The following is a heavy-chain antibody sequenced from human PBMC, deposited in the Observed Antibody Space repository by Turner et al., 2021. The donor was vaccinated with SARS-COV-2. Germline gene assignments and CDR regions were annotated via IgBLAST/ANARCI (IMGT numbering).Heavy chain of an antibody. D-gene: IGHD3-10*01. CDR1: GFTFDDYA. V-gene: IGHV3-9*01. CDR2: ISWNSGRI. J-gene: IGHJ6*02. Sequence: EVQLVESRGGLVQPGRSLRLSCAASGFTFDDYAMHWVRQAPGKGLEWVSGISWNSGRIGYADSVKGRFTISRDNAKNSLYLQMNSLRAEDTALYYCVKDMVRGVIYYYYGMDVWGQGTTVTVSS. CDR3: VKDMVRGVIYYYYGMDV.